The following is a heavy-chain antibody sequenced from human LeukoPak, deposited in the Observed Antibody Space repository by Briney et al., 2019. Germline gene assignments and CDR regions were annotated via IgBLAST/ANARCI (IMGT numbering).Heavy chain of an antibody. CDR2: IYYSGST. CDR1: GGSIRIYY. D-gene: IGHD3-22*01. V-gene: IGHV4-59*01. J-gene: IGHJ6*03. Sequence: SETLSLTCTVSGGSIRIYYWSWIRQPPGEGWEWIGYIYYSGSTNYNPSLKRRVTISVDTSKNQFSLKLSSVTAADTAVYYCARGIFNYYDSSGYYDFYYYYYMDVWGKGTTVTVSS. CDR3: ARGIFNYYDSSGYYDFYYYYYMDV.